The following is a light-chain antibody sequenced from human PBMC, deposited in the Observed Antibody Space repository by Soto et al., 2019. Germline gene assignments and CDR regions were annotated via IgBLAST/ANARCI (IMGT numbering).Light chain of an antibody. J-gene: IGKJ1*01. CDR2: GAS. V-gene: IGKV3-20*01. CDR3: LGYGSRSWA. Sequence: EIVLTQSPGTLSLSPGERATLSCRASQSVSSSYLAWYQQKPGQAPRLLIYGASSRATGIPDRFSGSGSGTAFVLTSSSLKHEELAVYYCLGYGSRSWAFGDGKKVEIK. CDR1: QSVSSSY.